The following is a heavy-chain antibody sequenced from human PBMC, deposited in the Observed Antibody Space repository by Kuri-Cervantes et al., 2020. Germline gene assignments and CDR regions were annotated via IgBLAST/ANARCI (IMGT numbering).Heavy chain of an antibody. CDR3: ARLSVTMARDY. V-gene: IGHV4-34*01. Sequence: SETLSLTCAVYGGSFSGYYWSWIRQPPGKGLEWIGEINRSRSTNYNPSLKSRVTMSVDTSKNQFSLKLSSVTAAGTAVYYCARLSVTMARDYWGQGTLVTVSS. D-gene: IGHD3-10*01. CDR2: INRSRST. J-gene: IGHJ4*02. CDR1: GGSFSGYY.